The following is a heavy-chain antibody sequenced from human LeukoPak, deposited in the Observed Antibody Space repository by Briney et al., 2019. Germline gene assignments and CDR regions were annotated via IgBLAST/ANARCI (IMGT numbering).Heavy chain of an antibody. CDR2: ANIYYTGST. D-gene: IGHD3-10*01. J-gene: IGHJ4*02. V-gene: IGHV4-39*07. Sequence: SETLSLTCTVSGGSINNNSFSWGWIRQPPGKGLEWIGIANIYYTGSTNYNPSLKSRVDISLDTSKNQISLKLTSVSAADTAVYYCATMVRGVIKFPVDYWGQGTLVTVSS. CDR3: ATMVRGVIKFPVDY. CDR1: GGSINNNSFS.